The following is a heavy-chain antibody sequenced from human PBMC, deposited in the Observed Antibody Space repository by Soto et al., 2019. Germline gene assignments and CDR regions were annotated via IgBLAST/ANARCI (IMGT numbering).Heavy chain of an antibody. CDR3: ARDLSWGSNWYYYMDV. Sequence: EVQLVESGGGLVQPGGSLRLSCATSGFILSDCAMNWVRQAPGKGLEWVSYISSSSSVIAYEYSVKGRFTVSRDNARISLYLQLNSLRAEDTAVYYCARDLSWGSNWYYYMDVWGKGTTVTVSS. D-gene: IGHD7-27*01. CDR2: ISSSSSVI. CDR1: GFILSDCA. V-gene: IGHV3-48*01. J-gene: IGHJ6*03.